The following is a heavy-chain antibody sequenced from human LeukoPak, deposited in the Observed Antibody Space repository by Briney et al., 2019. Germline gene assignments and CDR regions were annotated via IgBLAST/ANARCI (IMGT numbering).Heavy chain of an antibody. Sequence: GGSLRLSCAASGFTFSSYSMNWVRQAPGKGLEWVSSISSSSSYIYYADSVKGRFTISRDNAKNSLYLQMNSLRAEDTAVYYCARVVVGAIQDAFDIWGQGTMVTASS. CDR3: ARVVVGAIQDAFDI. J-gene: IGHJ3*02. CDR1: GFTFSSYS. CDR2: ISSSSSYI. V-gene: IGHV3-21*01. D-gene: IGHD1-26*01.